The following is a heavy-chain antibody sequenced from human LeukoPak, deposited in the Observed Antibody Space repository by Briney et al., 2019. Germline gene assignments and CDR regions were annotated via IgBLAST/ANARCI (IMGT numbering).Heavy chain of an antibody. CDR2: ISYDGSNN. J-gene: IGHJ4*02. D-gene: IGHD3-9*01. V-gene: IGHV3-30*18. CDR1: GFTFSSYG. Sequence: PGGSLRLCCAASGFTFSSYGMHWVRQAPGKGLEWVAVISYDGSNNYYADSVKGRFTISRDNSKNTLYLQMNSLRAEDRAVYYCAKGAVLDFDWLRLDYWGQGTLVTVSS. CDR3: AKGAVLDFDWLRLDY.